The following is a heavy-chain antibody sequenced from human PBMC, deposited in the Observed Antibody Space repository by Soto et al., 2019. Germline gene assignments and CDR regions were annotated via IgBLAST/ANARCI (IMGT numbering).Heavy chain of an antibody. CDR3: ARESFSASPNFFDY. V-gene: IGHV3-48*03. CDR2: ISLSGSTI. Sequence: GGSLRLSCAASRFAFSNYEMNWVRQAPGKGLEWVSYISLSGSTIYYADSVKGRFTISRDDAKNSLYLQMNSLRADDTAVYYCARESFSASPNFFDYWGQGTLVTSPQ. CDR1: RFAFSNYE. D-gene: IGHD3-3*02. J-gene: IGHJ4*02.